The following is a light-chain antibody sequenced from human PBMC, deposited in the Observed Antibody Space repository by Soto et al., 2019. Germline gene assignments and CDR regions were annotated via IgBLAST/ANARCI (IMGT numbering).Light chain of an antibody. Sequence: ESVLTQSPATLSLSPGESATLSCRASQSVSNYLAWYQQKPGQAPRLLIYDASNRASGIPARFSGSGSGTDFTLTISRLEPEDFAVYYCQQRSNTFTFGPGTKVDIK. CDR2: DAS. CDR1: QSVSNY. CDR3: QQRSNTFT. V-gene: IGKV3-11*01. J-gene: IGKJ3*01.